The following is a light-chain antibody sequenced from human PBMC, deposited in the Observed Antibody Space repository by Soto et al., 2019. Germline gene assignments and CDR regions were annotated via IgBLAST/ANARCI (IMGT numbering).Light chain of an antibody. CDR2: DVS. V-gene: IGLV2-11*01. J-gene: IGLJ1*01. CDR1: SGDVGGYNY. CDR3: CSYAGSYTYV. Sequence: ALTQPRSVSGSPGQSVTISCTGTSGDVGGYNYVSWYQQHPGKAPKLMIYDVSKRPSGVPDRFSGSKSGNTASLTISGLQAEDEADYYCCSYAGSYTYVFGTGTKVTVL.